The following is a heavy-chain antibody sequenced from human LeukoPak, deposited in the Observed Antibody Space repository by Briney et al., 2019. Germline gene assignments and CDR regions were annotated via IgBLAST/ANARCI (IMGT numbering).Heavy chain of an antibody. Sequence: PGGSLRLSCAASGFTFSSYSMTWVRQAPGKGLEWVSSISSSSSYIYYADSVKGRFTISRDNAKNSLYLQMNSLRAEGTAVYYCARGRIPVATPDYWGQGTLVTVSS. V-gene: IGHV3-21*01. CDR3: ARGRIPVATPDY. J-gene: IGHJ4*02. D-gene: IGHD4-23*01. CDR2: ISSSSSYI. CDR1: GFTFSSYS.